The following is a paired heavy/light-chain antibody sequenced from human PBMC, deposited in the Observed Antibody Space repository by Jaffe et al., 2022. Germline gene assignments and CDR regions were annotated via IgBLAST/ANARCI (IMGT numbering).Light chain of an antibody. CDR1: QSVLYSSNNKNY. J-gene: IGKJ1*01. CDR2: WAS. V-gene: IGKV4-1*01. CDR3: QQYYSSPWT. Sequence: DFVMTQSPDSLAVSLGERATINCKSSQSVLYSSNNKNYLAWYQQKPGQPPKLLIYWASTRESGVPDRFSGSGSGTDFTLTISSLQAEDVAVYYCQQYYSSPWTFGQGTKVEIK.
Heavy chain of an antibody. J-gene: IGHJ5*02. D-gene: IGHD4-17*01. Sequence: EVQLVDSGGGLVQPGRSLRLSCTTSGFTFGAFAITWFRQAPGKGLEWVGFIRSKPYGGTTEFAASVKGRFTISRDDSRSIAYLQMNSLKTEDTAVYYCTRNPSYGEYWFDRWGQGTLVTVSS. CDR2: IRSKPYGGTT. CDR1: GFTFGAFA. V-gene: IGHV3-49*03. CDR3: TRNPSYGEYWFDR.